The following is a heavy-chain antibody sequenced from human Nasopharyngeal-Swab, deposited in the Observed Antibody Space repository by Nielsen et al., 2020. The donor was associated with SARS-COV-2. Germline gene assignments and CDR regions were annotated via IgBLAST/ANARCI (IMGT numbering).Heavy chain of an antibody. J-gene: IGHJ4*02. D-gene: IGHD6-19*01. CDR1: GYTFTSYD. Sequence: ASVKVSCKASGYTFTSYDINWVRQATGQGLEWMGWMNPNSGNTGYARKFQGRVTMTRNTSISTAYMELSSLRSEDTAVYYCARFGPGYSSGWYGNDYWGQGTLVTVSS. CDR2: MNPNSGNT. CDR3: ARFGPGYSSGWYGNDY. V-gene: IGHV1-8*01.